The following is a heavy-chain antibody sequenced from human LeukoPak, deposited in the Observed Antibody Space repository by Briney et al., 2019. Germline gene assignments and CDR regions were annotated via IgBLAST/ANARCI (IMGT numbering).Heavy chain of an antibody. J-gene: IGHJ3*02. D-gene: IGHD3-16*02. CDR2: INSDGSST. CDR1: GFTFSSYW. Sequence: PGGSLRLSCAASGFTFSSYWMSWVRQAPGKGLVWVSRINSDGSSTSYADSVKGRFTISRDNAKNTLYLQMNSLRAEDTAVYYCARGPLGELSLYFFDAFDIWGQGTMVTVSS. CDR3: ARGPLGELSLYFFDAFDI. V-gene: IGHV3-74*01.